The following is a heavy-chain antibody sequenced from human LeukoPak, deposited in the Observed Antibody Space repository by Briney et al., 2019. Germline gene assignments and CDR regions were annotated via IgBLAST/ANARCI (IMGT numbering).Heavy chain of an antibody. CDR2: IKTDGSTT. Sequence: GGSLRLSCAVSGFTFSSYWMHWVRQAPGKGLVWVSHIKTDGSTTAYADSVKGRFTISRDISKNTLYLQMNSLRAEDTAVYYCAKKGVGYGDYYYFYAMDVWGQGTTVTVSS. CDR1: GFTFSSYW. J-gene: IGHJ6*02. CDR3: AKKGVGYGDYYYFYAMDV. V-gene: IGHV3-74*01. D-gene: IGHD4-17*01.